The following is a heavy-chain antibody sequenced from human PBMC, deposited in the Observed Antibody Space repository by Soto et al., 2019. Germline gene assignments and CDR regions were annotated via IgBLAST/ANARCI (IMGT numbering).Heavy chain of an antibody. CDR2: VIPIFGSA. CDR1: GGPFTYYG. Sequence: QVHLVQSGAEMRKPGSSVRVSCKASGGPFTYYGLNWVRQAPGQGLEWMGGVIPIFGSATYAQKFQDRVTFTADESTTTAYLELSGLRLDDTAIYYCATRRKRFSDFYYYGMDVWGQGTTVTVSS. V-gene: IGHV1-69*12. CDR3: ATRRKRFSDFYYYGMDV. J-gene: IGHJ6*02. D-gene: IGHD3-10*01.